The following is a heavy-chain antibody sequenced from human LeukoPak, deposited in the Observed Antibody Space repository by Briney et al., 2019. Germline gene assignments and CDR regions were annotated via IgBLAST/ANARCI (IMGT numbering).Heavy chain of an antibody. CDR2: IIPIFDTT. CDR1: GGAFRSFA. Sequence: GASVKVSCKTSGGAFRSFALSWVRQAPGQGLDWMGGIIPIFDTTNYAQKFQGRVTITADESTSTVYMELSSLRSDDTAVYCASTTGWELLLPYDYWGQGTLVTVSS. V-gene: IGHV1-69*13. CDR3: ASTTGWELLLPYDY. D-gene: IGHD2-15*01. J-gene: IGHJ4*02.